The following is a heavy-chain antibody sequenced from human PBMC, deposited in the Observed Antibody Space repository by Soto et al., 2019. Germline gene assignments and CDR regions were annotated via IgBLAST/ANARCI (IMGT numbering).Heavy chain of an antibody. J-gene: IGHJ4*02. CDR1: NYSINSGFF. CDR2: GAYSGGT. D-gene: IGHD2-15*01. CDR3: AKVVVGATSHSDFDS. Sequence: SETLSLTCSVSNYSINSGFFWGWIRQPPGKGLEWIGSGAYSGGTYKNPSLKSRVTVSVDTSKNQFSLKLTSVTAADTAVYYCAKVVVGATSHSDFDSWGQGTLVTVSS. V-gene: IGHV4-38-2*02.